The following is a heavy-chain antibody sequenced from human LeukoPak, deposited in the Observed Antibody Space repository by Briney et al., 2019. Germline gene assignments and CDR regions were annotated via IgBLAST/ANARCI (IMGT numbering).Heavy chain of an antibody. CDR2: INPNSGGT. J-gene: IGHJ4*02. Sequence: ASVKVSCKTSGYTFTGYYMHWVRQAPGQGLEWMGRINPNSGGTNYAQKFQGRVTMTRDTSISTAYMELSRLRSDDTAVYYCGALTGSYYFGYWGQGTLVTVSS. D-gene: IGHD3-9*01. CDR3: GALTGSYYFGY. V-gene: IGHV1-2*06. CDR1: GYTFTGYY.